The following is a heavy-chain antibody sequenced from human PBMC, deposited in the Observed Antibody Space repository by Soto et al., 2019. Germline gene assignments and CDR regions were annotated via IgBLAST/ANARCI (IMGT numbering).Heavy chain of an antibody. V-gene: IGHV4-31*03. D-gene: IGHD6-19*01. Sequence: PSQTLSLTGFVSAYSITAGGYYWSWILHHPGKGLEWIGSFYSSGSIIYNPSLRSRVSISGDTSSNQFSMSLTSVTAADTARYYCARMYSSGSGWFHPWGQGTLVSVSS. CDR1: AYSITAGGYY. CDR3: ARMYSSGSGWFHP. J-gene: IGHJ5*02. CDR2: FYSSGSI.